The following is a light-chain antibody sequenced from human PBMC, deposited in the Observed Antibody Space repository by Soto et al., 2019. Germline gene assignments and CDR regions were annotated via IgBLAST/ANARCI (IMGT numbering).Light chain of an antibody. Sequence: EIVLTQSPAPLSLSPGERATLSCRASQSVNIYLAWYQQKPGQAPRLLIYDASNRATGIPARFSGSGSGTDFTLTISSLEPEDVAVYYCQQRSHWLVTFGGGTKVEIK. CDR2: DAS. CDR3: QQRSHWLVT. CDR1: QSVNIY. J-gene: IGKJ4*01. V-gene: IGKV3-11*01.